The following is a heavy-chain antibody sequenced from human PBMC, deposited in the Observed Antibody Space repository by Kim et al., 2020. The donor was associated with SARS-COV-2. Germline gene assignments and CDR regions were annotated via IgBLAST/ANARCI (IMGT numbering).Heavy chain of an antibody. CDR2: INSDGNNK. CDR1: GFTFAMYR. J-gene: IGHJ4*02. Sequence: GGSLRLSCEASGFTFAMYRMYWVRQVPGQGPVWVSGINSDGNNKDYADSVKGRFTISRDNAKDTLYLQMNSLRAEDTAVYYCARGRRYGSGSYFDSWSQGALVSVSS. CDR3: ARGRRYGSGSYFDS. V-gene: IGHV3-74*01. D-gene: IGHD1-26*01.